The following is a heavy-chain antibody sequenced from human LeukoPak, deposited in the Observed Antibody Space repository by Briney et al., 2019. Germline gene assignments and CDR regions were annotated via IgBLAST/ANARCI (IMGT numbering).Heavy chain of an antibody. V-gene: IGHV1-69*01. D-gene: IGHD3-16*01. J-gene: IGHJ4*02. CDR3: ARGGKLQIDY. Sequence: GASVKVSCKASGGTFSSYVINWVRQAPGQGLEWMGGIIPMFGTANYAQKFQGRVTITADESTSTAYMELSSLRSEDTAVYYCARGGKLQIDYWGQGTLVTVSS. CDR1: GGTFSSYV. CDR2: IIPMFGTA.